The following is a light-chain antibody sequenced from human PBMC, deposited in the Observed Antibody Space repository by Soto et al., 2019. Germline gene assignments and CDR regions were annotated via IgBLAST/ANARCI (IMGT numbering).Light chain of an antibody. J-gene: IGLJ1*01. CDR3: SSYTSSILYV. V-gene: IGLV2-14*01. Sequence: QSALTQPASVSGSPGQSITISCTGTSSDVGGYKYVSWYQQHPGKAPKLMIYEVSNRPSGVSNRFSGSKSGNTASLTISGLQAEDEADYYCSSYTSSILYVFGTGTKVTVL. CDR1: SSDVGGYKY. CDR2: EVS.